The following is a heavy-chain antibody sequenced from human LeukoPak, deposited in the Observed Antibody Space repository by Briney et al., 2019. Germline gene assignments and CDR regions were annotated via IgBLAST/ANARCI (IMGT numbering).Heavy chain of an antibody. J-gene: IGHJ4*02. Sequence: GGFLRLSCAAPRFSFSNYWMHWVRQAPGKGLVWVSRVKSDGSNPSYADSVKGRFTISRDNADNMLYLQMNTLGAEDTAVYYCARDIVSGSGSLDYWGQGTLVTVSS. D-gene: IGHD3-10*01. V-gene: IGHV3-74*01. CDR3: ARDIVSGSGSLDY. CDR1: RFSFSNYW. CDR2: VKSDGSNP.